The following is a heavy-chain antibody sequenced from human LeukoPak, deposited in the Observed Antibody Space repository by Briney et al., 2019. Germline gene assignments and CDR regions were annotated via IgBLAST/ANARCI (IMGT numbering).Heavy chain of an antibody. CDR1: GFTLSSYV. V-gene: IGHV3-23*01. J-gene: IGHJ4*02. CDR3: ASGGDWNDVFYFDY. Sequence: PGGSLRLSCAASGFTLSSYVMSWVRQAPGKGLEGVSAISGSGGRTYYADSVKGRFTISRDNSKNTLYLQMNSLRAEDTAVYYCASGGDWNDVFYFDYWGQGPLVTVSS. D-gene: IGHD1-1*01. CDR2: ISGSGGRT.